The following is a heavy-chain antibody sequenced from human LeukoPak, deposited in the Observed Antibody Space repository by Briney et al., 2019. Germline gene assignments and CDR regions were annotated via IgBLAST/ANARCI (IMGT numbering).Heavy chain of an antibody. V-gene: IGHV3-53*01. CDR1: GFTVGSNY. J-gene: IGHJ4*02. D-gene: IGHD3-22*01. CDR3: ARASGGYYDSSGSFDY. Sequence: GGSLRLSCAASGFTVGSNYMSWVRQAPGKGLEWVSGIHSGDSTYYADSVKGRTTISRDNSKNMLYLQMNSLRAEDTAVYHCARASGGYYDSSGSFDYWGQGTLVTVSS. CDR2: IHSGDST.